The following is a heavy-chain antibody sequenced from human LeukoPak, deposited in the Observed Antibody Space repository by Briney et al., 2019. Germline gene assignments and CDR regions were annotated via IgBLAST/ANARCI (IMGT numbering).Heavy chain of an antibody. J-gene: IGHJ4*02. CDR3: AVHSVSTRYFDY. D-gene: IGHD1-26*01. Sequence: SETLSLTCTVSGGSISSYYWSWIRQPPGKGLEWIGYIYYSGSTNYNPSLKSRDTISVDTSKNQFSLKLSSVTAADTAVYCCAVHSVSTRYFDYWGQGTLVTVSS. V-gene: IGHV4-59*01. CDR1: GGSISSYY. CDR2: IYYSGST.